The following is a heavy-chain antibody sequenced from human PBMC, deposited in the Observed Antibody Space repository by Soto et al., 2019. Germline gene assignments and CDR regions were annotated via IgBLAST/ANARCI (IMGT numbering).Heavy chain of an antibody. Sequence: QVQLQESGPGLVKPSGTLSLTCAVSGGSISSSNWWSWVRQPPGKGLEWIREIYHSGSTNYNPSLKSRVTISVDKSKNQFSLKLSSVTAADTAVYYCARVTEYCSSTSCQTPTDYWGQGTLVTVSS. CDR1: GGSISSSNW. D-gene: IGHD2-2*01. J-gene: IGHJ4*02. CDR3: ARVTEYCSSTSCQTPTDY. V-gene: IGHV4-4*02. CDR2: IYHSGST.